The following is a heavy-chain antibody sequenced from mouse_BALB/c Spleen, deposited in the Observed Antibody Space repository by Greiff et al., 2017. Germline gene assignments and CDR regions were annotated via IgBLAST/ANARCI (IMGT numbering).Heavy chain of an antibody. CDR3: ARERYYAMDY. J-gene: IGHJ4*01. CDR2: IWGDGST. Sequence: GQLQESGPSLVQPSQSLSITCTVSGFSLTSYGVHWVRQPPGKGLEWLGMIWGDGSTDYNSALKSRLSISKDNSKSQVFLKMNSLQTDDTARYYCARERYYAMDYWGQGTSVTVSS. CDR1: GFSLTSYG. V-gene: IGHV2-6-7*01.